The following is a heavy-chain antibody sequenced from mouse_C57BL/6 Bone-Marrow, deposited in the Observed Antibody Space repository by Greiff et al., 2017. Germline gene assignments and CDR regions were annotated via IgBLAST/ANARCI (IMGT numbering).Heavy chain of an antibody. J-gene: IGHJ3*01. CDR1: GFTFSDYG. V-gene: IGHV5-15*01. CDR3: ARSYGYDGFAY. Sequence: EVQGVESGGGLVQPGGSLKLSCAASGFTFSDYGMAWVRQAPRKGPEWVAFISNLAYSIYYADTVTGRFTISRENAKNTLYLEMSSLRSEDTAMYYCARSYGYDGFAYWGQGTLVTVSA. D-gene: IGHD2-2*01. CDR2: ISNLAYSI.